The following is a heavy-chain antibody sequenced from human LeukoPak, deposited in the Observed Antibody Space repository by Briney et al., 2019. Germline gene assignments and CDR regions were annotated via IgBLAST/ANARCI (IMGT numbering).Heavy chain of an antibody. CDR3: ASHGGQSSAPFIDY. CDR1: GFMFSSNH. J-gene: IGHJ4*02. V-gene: IGHV3-66*04. Sequence: GGSLRLSCAASGFMFSSNHMSWVRQAPGKGLEWVSLNYNGDTTSYSDSVKGRFTISRDNSKNTLYLQMNSLRVEDTAVYYCASHGGQSSAPFIDYWGQGTLVTVSS. D-gene: IGHD3-10*01. CDR2: NYNGDTT.